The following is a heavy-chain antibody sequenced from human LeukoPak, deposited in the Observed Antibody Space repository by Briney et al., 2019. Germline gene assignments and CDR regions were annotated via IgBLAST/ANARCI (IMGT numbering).Heavy chain of an antibody. Sequence: PGGSLRLSCTASGFTFSSYSMNWVRQAPGKGLEYVSSITSSSDYIYYVDSVKGRFTISRDNAENSLHLQMNSLRADDTAVYYCAREFKSGYGMWAWGQGTLVTVSS. CDR2: ITSSSDYI. CDR1: GFTFSSYS. D-gene: IGHD5-18*01. V-gene: IGHV3-21*01. CDR3: AREFKSGYGMWA. J-gene: IGHJ5*02.